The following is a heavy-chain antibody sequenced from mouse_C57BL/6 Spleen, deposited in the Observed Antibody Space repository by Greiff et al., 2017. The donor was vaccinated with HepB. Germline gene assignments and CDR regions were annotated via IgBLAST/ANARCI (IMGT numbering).Heavy chain of an antibody. D-gene: IGHD2-2*01. CDR3: ARDGYGPWFAY. CDR2: IWSGGST. CDR1: GFSLTSYG. J-gene: IGHJ3*01. Sequence: VQLQQSGPGLVQPSQSLSITCTVSGFSLTSYGVHWVRQSPGKGLEWLGVIWSGGSTDYNAAFISRLSISKDNSKSQVFFKMSSLQADDTAIYYCARDGYGPWFAYWGQGTLVTVSA. V-gene: IGHV2-2*01.